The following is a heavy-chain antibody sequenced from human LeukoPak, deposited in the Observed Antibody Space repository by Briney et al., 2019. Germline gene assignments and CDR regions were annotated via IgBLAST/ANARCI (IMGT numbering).Heavy chain of an antibody. D-gene: IGHD3-22*01. CDR3: ARGGSENYYDSSCAFDI. V-gene: IGHV1-69*05. J-gene: IGHJ3*02. Sequence: VASVKVSCKASGGTFSSYAISWVRQAPGQGLEWMGRIIPIFGTANYAQKFQGRVTITTDESTSTAYMELSSLRAEDTALYYCARGGSENYYDSSCAFDIWGQGTMVTVSS. CDR1: GGTFSSYA. CDR2: IIPIFGTA.